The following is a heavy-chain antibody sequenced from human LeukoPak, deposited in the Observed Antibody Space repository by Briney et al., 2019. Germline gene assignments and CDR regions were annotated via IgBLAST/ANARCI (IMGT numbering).Heavy chain of an antibody. CDR3: ARATGYSSGWYLRYYYYYYMDV. CDR2: MNPNSGNT. D-gene: IGHD6-19*01. V-gene: IGHV1-8*01. J-gene: IGHJ6*03. Sequence: ASVKVSCKASGYTFTSYDINWVRRATGQGLEWMGWMNPNSGNTGYAQKFQGRVTMTRNTSISTAYMELSSLRSEDTAVYYCARATGYSSGWYLRYYYYYYMDVWGKGTTVTVSS. CDR1: GYTFTSYD.